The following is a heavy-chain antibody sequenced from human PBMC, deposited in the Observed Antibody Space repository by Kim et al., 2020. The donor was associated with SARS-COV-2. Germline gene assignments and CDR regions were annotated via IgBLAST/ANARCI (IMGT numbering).Heavy chain of an antibody. D-gene: IGHD6-6*01. J-gene: IGHJ3*01. Sequence: GGSLRLSCTASDFPFSSYAMSWVRQAPGKGLEWVSAISDGGDRTYYTDSVKGRFTISRDNAKNTLYLQMNSLRDEETAVYYCAKDLEYSSSSGAFDAWGHGTVITVSS. CDR1: DFPFSSYA. CDR3: AKDLEYSSSSGAFDA. V-gene: IGHV3-23*01. CDR2: ISDGGDRT.